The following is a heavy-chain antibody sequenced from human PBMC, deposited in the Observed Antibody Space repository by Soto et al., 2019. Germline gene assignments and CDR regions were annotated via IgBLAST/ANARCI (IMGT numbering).Heavy chain of an antibody. V-gene: IGHV3-21*01. CDR2: ISSSSSYI. CDR1: GFTFSSYS. D-gene: IGHD2-15*01. CDR3: ARVGSGVNTHIDY. J-gene: IGHJ4*02. Sequence: EVQLVESGGGLVKPGGSLRLSCAASGFTFSSYSMNWVRQAPGKGLEWVSSISSSSSYIYYADSVKGRFTISRDNAKNSLYLQVNSLRAEDTAVYYCARVGSGVNTHIDYWGQGALGTFSS.